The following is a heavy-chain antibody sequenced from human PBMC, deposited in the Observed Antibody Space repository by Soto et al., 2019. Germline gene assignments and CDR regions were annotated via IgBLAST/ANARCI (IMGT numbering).Heavy chain of an antibody. Sequence: QVQLQESGPGLVKPSETLSLPCTVSGCSISSYYWSWIRQPAGKGLEWIGRIYTSGSTNYNPSLKSRVTMSVDTSKNQFSLKLSSVTAADTAVYYCARDICGGDCYSNWFDPWGQGTLVTVSS. CDR1: GCSISSYY. CDR2: IYTSGST. CDR3: ARDICGGDCYSNWFDP. D-gene: IGHD2-21*02. V-gene: IGHV4-4*07. J-gene: IGHJ5*02.